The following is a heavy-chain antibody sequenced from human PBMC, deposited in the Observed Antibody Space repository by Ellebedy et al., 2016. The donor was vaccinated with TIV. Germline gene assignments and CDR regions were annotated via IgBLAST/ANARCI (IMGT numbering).Heavy chain of an antibody. V-gene: IGHV3-7*01. CDR3: ARGQAVAGSHFDY. D-gene: IGHD6-19*01. Sequence: PGGSLRLSCAASGFTFSSYWMSWVRQAPGKGLEWVANIKHDGSEKYYVDSVKGRFTISRDNAKNSLYLEMNSLKVEDTAVYYCARGQAVAGSHFDYWGQGTLVTVSS. J-gene: IGHJ4*02. CDR2: IKHDGSEK. CDR1: GFTFSSYW.